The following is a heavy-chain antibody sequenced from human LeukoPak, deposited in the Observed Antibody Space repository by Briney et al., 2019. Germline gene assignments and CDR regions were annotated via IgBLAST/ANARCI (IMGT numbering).Heavy chain of an antibody. CDR2: ISGSGGST. D-gene: IGHD2-2*01. CDR3: AKDLRCSTTSCYRSFDI. Sequence: GGSLRLSCAASGFTFSSYSMNWVRQAPGKGLEWVSGISGSGGSTDYADSVKGRFTISRDNSKNTLSLQVNSLRVDDPAVYYCAKDLRCSTTSCYRSFDIWGQGTMVTVSS. J-gene: IGHJ3*02. V-gene: IGHV3-23*01. CDR1: GFTFSSYS.